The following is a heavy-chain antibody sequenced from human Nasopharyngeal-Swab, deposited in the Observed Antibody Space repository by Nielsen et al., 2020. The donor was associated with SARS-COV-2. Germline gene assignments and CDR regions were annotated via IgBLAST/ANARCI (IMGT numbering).Heavy chain of an antibody. CDR2: IARSGTTT. V-gene: IGHV3-23*01. CDR3: TKDSGWLATF. D-gene: IGHD6-19*01. J-gene: IGHJ6*02. Sequence: GESLKISCAASGFTFSNSDMSWVRQAPGKGPEWVSGIARSGTTTYYADSVKGRLTISRDNSKNTLYLQMNSLRAEDTALYYCTKDSGWLATFWGQGTAVTVSS. CDR1: GFTFSNSD.